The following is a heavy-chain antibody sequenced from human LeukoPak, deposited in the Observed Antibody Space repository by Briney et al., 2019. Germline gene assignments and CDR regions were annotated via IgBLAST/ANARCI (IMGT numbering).Heavy chain of an antibody. V-gene: IGHV5-51*01. CDR1: GYRFPTYW. Sequence: GESLTISCKASGYRFPTYWIGWVRQASGKGLEWLGIIYPTNSDARYSPSFQGRVTISVDTSITTAYLHLSSLQTSDTAIYYCARHAYDDILTGTTPPEYWGQGTLVAVSS. CDR2: IYPTNSDA. D-gene: IGHD3-9*01. CDR3: ARHAYDDILTGTTPPEY. J-gene: IGHJ4*02.